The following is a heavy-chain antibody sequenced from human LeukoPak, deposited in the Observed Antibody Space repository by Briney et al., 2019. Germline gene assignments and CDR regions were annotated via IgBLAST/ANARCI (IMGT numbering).Heavy chain of an antibody. Sequence: GGSLRLSCAASGFTFNNFWMHWVRQVPGRGLVWVSRINSDGTYKSHVDSVEGRFTISRDNAKNTLFLQLNSLRDDDTAVYYCVKGGGLSYGPFDFWGQGALVTVSS. V-gene: IGHV3-74*01. J-gene: IGHJ4*02. CDR2: INSDGTYK. CDR3: VKGGGLSYGPFDF. D-gene: IGHD3-16*01. CDR1: GFTFNNFW.